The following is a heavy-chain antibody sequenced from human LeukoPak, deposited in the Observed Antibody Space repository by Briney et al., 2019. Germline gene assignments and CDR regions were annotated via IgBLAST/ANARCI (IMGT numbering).Heavy chain of an antibody. Sequence: ASVKVSCKASGYTFTGYYIHWVRQAPGQGLEWMGWINPNSGGTNYAQKFQGRVTMTRDTSISTAYMELSRLTSDDTAVFYCARDPGLLVPAPDYWGQGTLVTVSS. V-gene: IGHV1-2*02. CDR3: ARDPGLLVPAPDY. CDR2: INPNSGGT. J-gene: IGHJ4*02. D-gene: IGHD2-2*01. CDR1: GYTFTGYY.